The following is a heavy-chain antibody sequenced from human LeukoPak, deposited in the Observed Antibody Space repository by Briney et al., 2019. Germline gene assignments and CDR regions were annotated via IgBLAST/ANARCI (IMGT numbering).Heavy chain of an antibody. V-gene: IGHV6-1*01. J-gene: IGHJ4*02. CDR3: AREHVGASNLFDY. CDR1: GDSVSSNSAA. Sequence: SQTLSLTCAISGDSVSSNSAAWKWIRHSPSRGLEWLGGTYYRSKWYNDYAVSVKSRITINPDTSKNQFSLQLNSVTPEDTAVYYCAREHVGASNLFDYWGQGTLVTVSS. D-gene: IGHD1-26*01. CDR2: TYYRSKWYN.